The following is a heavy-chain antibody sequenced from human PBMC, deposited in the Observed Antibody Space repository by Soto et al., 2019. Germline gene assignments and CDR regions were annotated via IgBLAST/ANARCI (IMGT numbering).Heavy chain of an antibody. CDR2: ITSKTYGAKT. V-gene: IGHV3-49*01. Sequence: GGSLRLSCTTSGFTFGDYAMGWFRQAPGEGPQWVAFITSKTYGAKTDYAASVKGRFTISRDGSKSIAYLQMDSLKTEDTAMYHCTTHTRQLTFFDYWGQGTLVTVSS. CDR3: TTHTRQLTFFDY. CDR1: GFTFGDYA. J-gene: IGHJ4*02. D-gene: IGHD6-13*01.